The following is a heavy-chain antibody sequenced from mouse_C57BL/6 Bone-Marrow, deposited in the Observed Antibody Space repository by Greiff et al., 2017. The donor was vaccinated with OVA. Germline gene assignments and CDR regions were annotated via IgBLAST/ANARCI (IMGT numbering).Heavy chain of an antibody. CDR2: IDPNSGGT. D-gene: IGHD1-1*01. Sequence: VQLQQSGAELVKPGASVKLSCKASGYTFTSYWMHWVKQRPGRGLEWIGRIDPNSGGTKYNEKFKSKATLTVDKPSSTAYMQLSSLTSEDSAVYYCARSGEFITTVVATDAMDYWGQGTSVTVSS. V-gene: IGHV1-72*01. CDR3: ARSGEFITTVVATDAMDY. CDR1: GYTFTSYW. J-gene: IGHJ4*01.